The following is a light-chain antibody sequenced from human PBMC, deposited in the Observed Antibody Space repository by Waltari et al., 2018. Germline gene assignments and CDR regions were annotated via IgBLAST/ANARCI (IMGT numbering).Light chain of an antibody. CDR2: TAS. Sequence: DIYMTQSPSSLSASVGDRVTITCRAIQSIGNYLNWYQQKPGKDPNLLIYTASTLQSGVPSRFSGSGSGTDFTLTISSLHPEDFSTYYCQQSYSSPRTFGQGTKLEIK. CDR3: QQSYSSPRT. J-gene: IGKJ1*01. V-gene: IGKV1-39*01. CDR1: QSIGNY.